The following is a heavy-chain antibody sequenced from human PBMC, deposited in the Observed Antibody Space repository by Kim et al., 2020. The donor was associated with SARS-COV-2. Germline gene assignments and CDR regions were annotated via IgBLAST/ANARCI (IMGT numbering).Heavy chain of an antibody. CDR3: ARVGRSLRFLEWLLIRP. CDR2: INHSGST. Sequence: SETLSLTCAVYGGSFSGYYWSWIRQPPGKGLEWIGEINHSGSTNYNPSLKSRVTISVDTSKNQFSLKLSSVTAADTAVYYCARVGRSLRFLEWLLIRPWGQGTLVTVSS. V-gene: IGHV4-34*01. J-gene: IGHJ5*02. D-gene: IGHD3-3*01. CDR1: GGSFSGYY.